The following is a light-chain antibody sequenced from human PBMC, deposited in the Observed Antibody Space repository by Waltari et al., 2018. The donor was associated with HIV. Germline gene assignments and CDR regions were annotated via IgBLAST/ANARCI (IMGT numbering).Light chain of an antibody. CDR3: QQYYSPPPRT. Sequence: DIVMTQSPDSLAVSLGERATINCKSSQSVLYSSNNKNYLAWYQQTPGQPPKVLIYLASTRESGVPDRFSGSGSGTDFTLTISSLQAEDVAVYYCQQYYSPPPRTFGQGTKVEIK. J-gene: IGKJ1*01. V-gene: IGKV4-1*01. CDR1: QSVLYSSNNKNY. CDR2: LAS.